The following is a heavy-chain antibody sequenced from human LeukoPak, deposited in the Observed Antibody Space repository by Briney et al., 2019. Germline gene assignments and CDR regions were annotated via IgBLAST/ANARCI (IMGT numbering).Heavy chain of an antibody. J-gene: IGHJ4*02. V-gene: IGHV4-39*07. Sequence: SETLSLTCTISGGSISSSDYYWGWIRQPPGKGLEWIGSMYYSGSTNYNPSLKSRVTISVDTSKNQFSLKLSSVTAADTAVYYCARAGWFGEFYGPLDYWGQGSLFTVSS. CDR3: ARAGWFGEFYGPLDY. CDR2: MYYSGST. CDR1: GGSISSSDYY. D-gene: IGHD3-10*01.